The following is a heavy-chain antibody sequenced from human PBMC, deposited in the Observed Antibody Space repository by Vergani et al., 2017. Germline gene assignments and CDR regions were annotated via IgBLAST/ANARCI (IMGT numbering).Heavy chain of an antibody. CDR2: ISGSGGST. CDR3: AKSYIEGGSGWDYFDY. J-gene: IGHJ4*02. D-gene: IGHD6-19*01. Sequence: EVQLLGSGGGLVQPGGSLRLSCAASGFTFSSYAMSWVRQAPGKGLEWVSAISGSGGSTYYADSVKGRFTISRDNSKNTLYLQMNSLRAEDTAVYYCAKSYIEGGSGWDYFDYWGQGTLVTVSS. V-gene: IGHV3-23*01. CDR1: GFTFSSYA.